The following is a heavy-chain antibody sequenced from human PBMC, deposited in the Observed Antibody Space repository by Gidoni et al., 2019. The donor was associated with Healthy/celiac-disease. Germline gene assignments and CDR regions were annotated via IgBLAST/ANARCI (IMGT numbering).Heavy chain of an antibody. CDR1: GFTFSSYA. J-gene: IGHJ4*02. Sequence: EVQLLESGGGLVQPGGSLRLSCAASGFTFSSYAMSVVRQAPGKGLEGGEVISVSGGSTYYADYVKGRFTIARDNSKNTRYLKMNSLRAEETAGYYGAKDGGMIVVVGGFDYWGQGTLVTVSS. D-gene: IGHD3-22*01. CDR3: AKDGGMIVVVGGFDY. V-gene: IGHV3-23*01. CDR2: ISVSGGST.